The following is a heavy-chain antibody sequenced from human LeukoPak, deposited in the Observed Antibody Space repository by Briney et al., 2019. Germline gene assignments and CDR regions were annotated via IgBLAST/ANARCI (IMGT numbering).Heavy chain of an antibody. CDR1: GFSLSTSGMC. J-gene: IGHJ4*02. CDR2: IDWDDDK. D-gene: IGHD2-15*01. V-gene: IGHV2-70*11. CDR3: ARIPNCSGGSCSYFDY. Sequence: RRSGPALVKPTQTLTLTCTFSGFSLSTSGMCVSWIRQPPGKALEWLARIDWDDDKYYSTSLKTRLTISKDTSKNQVVLTMTNMDPVDTATYYCARIPNCSGGSCSYFDYWGQGTLVTVSS.